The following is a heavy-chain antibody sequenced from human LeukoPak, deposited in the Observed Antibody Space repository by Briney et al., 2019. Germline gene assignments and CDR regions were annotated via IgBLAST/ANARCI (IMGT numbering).Heavy chain of an antibody. CDR2: MKQDGSQK. Sequence: PGGSLRLSCVASGFTFSMYWLTWFRQAPGKGLEWEANMKQDGSQKNYVDSVKGRFTISRDNAKKSLYLQMNSLRGEDTAVYYCARGGTYDIWGQGTRVTVSS. CDR3: ARGGTYDI. V-gene: IGHV3-7*01. CDR1: GFTFSMYW. J-gene: IGHJ3*02.